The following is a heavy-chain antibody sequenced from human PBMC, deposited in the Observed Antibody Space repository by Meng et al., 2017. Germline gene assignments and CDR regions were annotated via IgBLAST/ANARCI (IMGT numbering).Heavy chain of an antibody. J-gene: IGHJ3*02. CDR3: ARQPRDWGSYRYDAFDI. V-gene: IGHV5-51*01. CDR2: IYPGDSDT. CDR1: GYSFTSYW. Sequence: GESLKISCTGSGYSFTSYWIGWVRQMPGKGLEWMGIIYPGDSDTRYSPSFQGQVTISGDKSISTAYLQWSSLKASDTAMYYCARQPRDWGSYRYDAFDIWGQGTMVTVSS. D-gene: IGHD3-16*02.